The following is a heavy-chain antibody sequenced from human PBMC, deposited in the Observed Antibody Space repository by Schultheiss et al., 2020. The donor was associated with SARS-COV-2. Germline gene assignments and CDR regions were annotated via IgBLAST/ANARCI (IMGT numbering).Heavy chain of an antibody. CDR2: ISYDGSNK. CDR1: GFTFNSYA. CDR3: AAHLLGYYAMDV. D-gene: IGHD3-16*01. Sequence: GGSLRLSCAASGFTFNSYAMHWVRQAPGKGLEWVAVISYDGSNKYYADSVKGRFTISRDNSKNTLYLQMNSLRAEDTAVYYCAAHLLGYYAMDVWGQGTTVTVSS. V-gene: IGHV3-30*04. J-gene: IGHJ6*02.